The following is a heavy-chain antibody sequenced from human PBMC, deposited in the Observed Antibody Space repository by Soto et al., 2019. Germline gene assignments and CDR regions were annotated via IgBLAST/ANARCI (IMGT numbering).Heavy chain of an antibody. D-gene: IGHD3-22*01. CDR2: ISAHTGSS. CDR3: ARAFFYQGSDSRGYSFYAFDF. J-gene: IGHJ3*01. CDR1: GYTFTSSG. Sequence: QVQLVQSGAEVKKPGASVKVSCKASGYTFTSSGMSWVRQAPGQGLEWLGWISAHTGSSEYAQRFQGRVTMTTDRSTSTAYMELRSLRSDDTAVYYCARAFFYQGSDSRGYSFYAFDFWGPGKLVTVSS. V-gene: IGHV1-18*01.